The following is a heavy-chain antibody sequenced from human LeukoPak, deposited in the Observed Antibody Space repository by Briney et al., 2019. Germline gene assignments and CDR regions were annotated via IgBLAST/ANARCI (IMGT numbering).Heavy chain of an antibody. V-gene: IGHV1-18*01. Sequence: ASVKVSCKASGYTFTSYGISWARQAPGQGLEWMGWISAYNGNTNYAQKLQGRVTMTTDTSTSTAYMELRSLRSDDTAVYYCARDVEGFGETNWFDPWGQGTLVTVSS. J-gene: IGHJ5*02. D-gene: IGHD3-10*01. CDR2: ISAYNGNT. CDR3: ARDVEGFGETNWFDP. CDR1: GYTFTSYG.